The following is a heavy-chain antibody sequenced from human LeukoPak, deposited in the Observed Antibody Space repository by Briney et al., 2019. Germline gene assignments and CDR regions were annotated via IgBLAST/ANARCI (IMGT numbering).Heavy chain of an antibody. CDR3: ARDPQRGVVVPAAIGY. CDR2: ISSSSSTI. CDR1: GFTFSSYS. V-gene: IGHV3-48*01. J-gene: IGHJ4*02. D-gene: IGHD2-2*01. Sequence: PGGSLRLSCAASGFTFSSYSMNWVRQAPGKGLEWVSYISSSSSTIYYADSVKGRFTISRDNAKNSLYLQMNSLRAEDTAVYYCARDPQRGVVVPAAIGYWGQGTLVTVSS.